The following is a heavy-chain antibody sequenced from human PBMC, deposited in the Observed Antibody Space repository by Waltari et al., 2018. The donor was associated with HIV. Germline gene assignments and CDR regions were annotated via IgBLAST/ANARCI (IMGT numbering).Heavy chain of an antibody. V-gene: IGHV2-5*02. J-gene: IGHJ4*02. CDR1: GFSLSTSGVG. CDR2: IYWDDDK. D-gene: IGHD2-15*01. CDR3: AHEQPKGYCSGGSCSAVTLDY. Sequence: QITLKESGPTLVKPTQTLTLTCTFSGFSLSTSGVGVGWIRQPPGKALEWLALIYWDDDKRYSPSLKSRLTITKDTSKNQVVLTMTNMDPVDTATYYCAHEQPKGYCSGGSCSAVTLDYWGQGTLVTVSS.